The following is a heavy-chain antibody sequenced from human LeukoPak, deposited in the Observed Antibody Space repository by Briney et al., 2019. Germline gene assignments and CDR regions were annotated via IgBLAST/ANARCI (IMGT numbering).Heavy chain of an antibody. Sequence: KPPETLSLTCTVSGYSISSGYYWGWIRQPPGKGLEWIGSIYHSGSTYYNPSLKGRVTISVDTSKNQFSLKLSSVTAADTAVYYCARVTDFWSGYYTKWFDPWGQGTLVTVSS. D-gene: IGHD3-3*01. V-gene: IGHV4-38-2*02. CDR1: GYSISSGYY. J-gene: IGHJ5*02. CDR3: ARVTDFWSGYYTKWFDP. CDR2: IYHSGST.